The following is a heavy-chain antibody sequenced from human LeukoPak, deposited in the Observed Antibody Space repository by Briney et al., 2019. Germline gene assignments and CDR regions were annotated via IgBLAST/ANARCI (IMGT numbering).Heavy chain of an antibody. D-gene: IGHD2/OR15-2a*01. V-gene: IGHV3-74*01. J-gene: IGHJ4*02. CDR3: VSFYETY. Sequence: PGGTLRLSCAASGSYWMHWVRQAPGKGLVWVSHINSDGSWTSYADSVKGRFTISKDNAKNTVYLQMNNLRAEDTAVYYCVSFYETYWGRGTLVTVSS. CDR1: GSYW. CDR2: INSDGSWT.